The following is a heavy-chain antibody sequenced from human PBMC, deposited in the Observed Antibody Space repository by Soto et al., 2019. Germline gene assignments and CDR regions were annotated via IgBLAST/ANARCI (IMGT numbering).Heavy chain of an antibody. CDR3: ARDLIAVRPGWFDP. V-gene: IGHV1-18*01. D-gene: IGHD6-6*01. CDR1: GYNFITYG. Sequence: QVQLVQSGAEVKKPGASVKVSCKASGYNFITYGISWVRQAPGQGLEWMGWISVYNGNTKYAEKVQGRVTMTTDTCTSTAYMELRSLRSDDTAVYYCARDLIAVRPGWFDPWGQGTLVTVSS. J-gene: IGHJ5*02. CDR2: ISVYNGNT.